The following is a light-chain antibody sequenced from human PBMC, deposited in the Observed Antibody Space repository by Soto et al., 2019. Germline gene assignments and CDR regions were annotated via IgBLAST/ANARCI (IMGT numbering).Light chain of an antibody. J-gene: IGKJ1*01. CDR2: AAS. V-gene: IGKV1-39*01. Sequence: DIQMTQSPSSLSASVGDRVIITCRASQSISSYLNWYQQKPGKAPKLLIYAASSLQSGVPSRFSGSGSGTEFTLTISSLQPDDFATYYCQQYNNYATWTFGQGTKVDIK. CDR1: QSISSY. CDR3: QQYNNYATWT.